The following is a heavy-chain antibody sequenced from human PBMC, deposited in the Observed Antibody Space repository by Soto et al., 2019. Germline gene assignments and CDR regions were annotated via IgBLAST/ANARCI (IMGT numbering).Heavy chain of an antibody. Sequence: QVQLVQSGAEVTKPGSSVKVSCKASGGTFSSYAISWVRQAPGQGLEWMGGIIPIFGTANYAQKFQGRVTITADESTSTAYMELSSLRSEDTAVYYCARDLPGYCSGGSCYSGYYYYGMDVWGQGTTVTVSS. D-gene: IGHD2-15*01. J-gene: IGHJ6*02. CDR3: ARDLPGYCSGGSCYSGYYYYGMDV. CDR1: GGTFSSYA. CDR2: IIPIFGTA. V-gene: IGHV1-69*01.